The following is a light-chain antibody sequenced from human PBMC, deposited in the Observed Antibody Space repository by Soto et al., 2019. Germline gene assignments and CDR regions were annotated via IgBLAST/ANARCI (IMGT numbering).Light chain of an antibody. CDR1: QSVPSSC. CDR3: HQYGSSPLT. J-gene: IGKJ4*01. V-gene: IGKV3-20*01. CDR2: DAS. Sequence: EIVLTQSPGTLSLSPGERATLSCRVSQSVPSSCLAWYQQKPGQAPRLLIYDASSRATGIPDRFSGSESGTDFTLTISRLEPEDFAVYYCHQYGSSPLTFGGGTKVGIK.